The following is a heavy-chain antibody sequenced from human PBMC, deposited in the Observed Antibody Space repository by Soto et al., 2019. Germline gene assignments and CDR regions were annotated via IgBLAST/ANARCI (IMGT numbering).Heavy chain of an antibody. V-gene: IGHV5-51*01. Sequence: PXDSLTISCKGSGYSFTSYWIGWVRQMPGKGLEWMGIIYPGDSDTRYSPSFQGQVTISADKSISTAYLQWRSLKASDTAMYYCARLRLTTVTMPYGMDVWGQGTTVTVSS. J-gene: IGHJ6*02. CDR2: IYPGDSDT. CDR1: GYSFTSYW. CDR3: ARLRLTTVTMPYGMDV. D-gene: IGHD4-17*01.